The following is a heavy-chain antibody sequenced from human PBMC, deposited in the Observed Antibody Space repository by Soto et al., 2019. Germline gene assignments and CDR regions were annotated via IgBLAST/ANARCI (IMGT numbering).Heavy chain of an antibody. V-gene: IGHV3-48*02. D-gene: IGHD4-4*01. CDR2: IRSTSTSI. CDR3: VRESLTVTQRVGFYYGMDV. CDR1: GFTFNDYN. J-gene: IGHJ6*02. Sequence: LRLSCAASGFTFNDYNMNWVRQAPGKGLEWVAYIRSTSTSIHYADSVRGRFTTSRDSAKNSLYLQMNSLRDEDTAVYYCVRESLTVTQRVGFYYGMDVWGQGTTVTVSS.